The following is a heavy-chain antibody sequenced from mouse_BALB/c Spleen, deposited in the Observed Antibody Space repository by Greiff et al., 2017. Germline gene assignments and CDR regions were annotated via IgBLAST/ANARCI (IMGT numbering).Heavy chain of an antibody. V-gene: IGHV1S41*01. CDR2: IAPGSGST. Sequence: DLVKPGASVKLSCKASGYTFTSYWINWIKQRPGQGLEWIGRIAPGSGSTYYNEMFKGKATLTVDTSSSTAYIQLSSLSSEDSAVYFCARYYGSSWYFDVWGAGTTVTGSS. D-gene: IGHD1-1*01. CDR1: GYTFTSYW. J-gene: IGHJ1*01. CDR3: ARYYGSSWYFDV.